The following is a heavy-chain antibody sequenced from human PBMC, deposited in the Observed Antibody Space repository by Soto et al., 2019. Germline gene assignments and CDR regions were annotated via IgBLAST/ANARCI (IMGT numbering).Heavy chain of an antibody. V-gene: IGHV3-74*01. CDR2: INSDGSST. CDR1: GFIFSNYL. D-gene: IGHD3-22*01. Sequence: GGSMRLSCAASGFIFSNYLRHWVRQTPGEGLVWVSRINSDGSSTSYADSVKGRFTISRDNAKNTLYLQMNSLRAEDTAVYYCARIMYYYDSSGSDYWGQGTPVTVSS. CDR3: ARIMYYYDSSGSDY. J-gene: IGHJ4*02.